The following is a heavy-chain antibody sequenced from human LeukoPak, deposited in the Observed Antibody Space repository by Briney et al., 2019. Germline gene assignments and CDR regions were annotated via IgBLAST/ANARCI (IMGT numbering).Heavy chain of an antibody. CDR2: IWYDGSNK. Sequence: GGSLRLSCAASGFTFSSYGMHWVRQAPGKGLEWVALIWYDGSNKYYADSVKGRFTISRDNSKNTLYLQMDTLRAEDTALYYCARALFNYDSSGLTYWGQGTLVTVSS. CDR3: ARALFNYDSSGLTY. V-gene: IGHV3-33*01. D-gene: IGHD3-22*01. CDR1: GFTFSSYG. J-gene: IGHJ4*02.